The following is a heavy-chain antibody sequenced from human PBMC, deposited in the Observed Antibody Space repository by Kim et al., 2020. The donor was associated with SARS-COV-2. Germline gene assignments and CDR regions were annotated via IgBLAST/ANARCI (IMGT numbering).Heavy chain of an antibody. CDR1: GFTFSSYG. CDR3: ARDLLGYSSSWYRPGVLDY. V-gene: IGHV3-33*05. D-gene: IGHD6-13*01. Sequence: GGSLRLSCAASGFTFSSYGMHWVRQAPGKGLEWVAVISYDGSNKYYADSVKGRFTISRDNSKNTLYLQMNSLRAEDTAVYYCARDLLGYSSSWYRPGVLDYWGQGTLVTVSS. J-gene: IGHJ4*02. CDR2: ISYDGSNK.